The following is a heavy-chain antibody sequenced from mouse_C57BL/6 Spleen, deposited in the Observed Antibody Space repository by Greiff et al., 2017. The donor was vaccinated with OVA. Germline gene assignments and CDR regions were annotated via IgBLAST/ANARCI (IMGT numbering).Heavy chain of an antibody. CDR1: GFTFSSYG. Sequence: EVQGVESGGDLVKPGGSLKLSCAASGFTFSSYGMSWVRQTPDKRLEWVATISSGGSYTYYPDSVKGRFTISRDNAKNTLYLQMSSLKSEDQAMDYCARHQLRWVYFDYWGQGTTLTVSS. CDR2: ISSGGSYT. J-gene: IGHJ2*01. V-gene: IGHV5-6*01. D-gene: IGHD1-1*01. CDR3: ARHQLRWVYFDY.